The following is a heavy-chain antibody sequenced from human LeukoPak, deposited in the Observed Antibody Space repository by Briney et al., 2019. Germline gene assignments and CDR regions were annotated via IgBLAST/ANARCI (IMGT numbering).Heavy chain of an antibody. CDR2: IYTSGST. Sequence: PAETLSLTCIVSGGSISSYYWSWIRQPAGKGLEWIGRIYTSGSTNYNPSLKSRVTMSVDTSKNQFSLKLSSVTAADTAVYYCVISSGYYTYDYWGQGTLVTVSS. D-gene: IGHD3-22*01. CDR3: VISSGYYTYDY. J-gene: IGHJ4*02. V-gene: IGHV4-4*07. CDR1: GGSISSYY.